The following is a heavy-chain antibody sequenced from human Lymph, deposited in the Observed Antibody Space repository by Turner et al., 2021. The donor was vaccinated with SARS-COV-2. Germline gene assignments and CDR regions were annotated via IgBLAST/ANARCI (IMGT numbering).Heavy chain of an antibody. Sequence: QVQLVQSGAEVKKPGSSGKVSCKASGGTVSSSAISWVRQAPGQGLESMGGTIPIFGTAHYAQRFQGRVTFTADESTSTAYMELRSLRSEDTAVYYCARGAAYCSGGSCYRKGFDYWGQGTPVTVSS. D-gene: IGHD2-15*01. CDR1: GGTVSSSA. V-gene: IGHV1-69*01. CDR2: TIPIFGTA. CDR3: ARGAAYCSGGSCYRKGFDY. J-gene: IGHJ4*02.